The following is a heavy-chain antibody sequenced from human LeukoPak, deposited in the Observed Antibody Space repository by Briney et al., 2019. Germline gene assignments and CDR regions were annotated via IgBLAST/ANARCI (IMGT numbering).Heavy chain of an antibody. CDR2: IIPIFGTA. CDR1: GGTFSSYA. J-gene: IGHJ3*02. V-gene: IGHV1-69*13. Sequence: SVKVSCKASGGTFSSYAISWVRQAPGQGLEWMGGIIPIFGTANYAQKFQGRVTITADESTSTAYMELSSLRSEDTAVYYCARDRGSGGSCYSQYQSPDDAFDIWGQGTMVTVSS. CDR3: ARDRGSGGSCYSQYQSPDDAFDI. D-gene: IGHD2-15*01.